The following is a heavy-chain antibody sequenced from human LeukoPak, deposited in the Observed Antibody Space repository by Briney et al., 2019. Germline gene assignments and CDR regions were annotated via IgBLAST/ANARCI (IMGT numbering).Heavy chain of an antibody. Sequence: GASVKVSCKASGGTFSSYAISWVRQAPGQGLEWMGGIIPIFGTANYAQKFQGRVTITADESTSPAYMELSSLRSEDTAVYYWAREGNSSSWGNWFDPWGQGTLVTVSS. CDR1: GGTFSSYA. CDR3: AREGNSSSWGNWFDP. J-gene: IGHJ5*02. CDR2: IIPIFGTA. D-gene: IGHD6-13*01. V-gene: IGHV1-69*13.